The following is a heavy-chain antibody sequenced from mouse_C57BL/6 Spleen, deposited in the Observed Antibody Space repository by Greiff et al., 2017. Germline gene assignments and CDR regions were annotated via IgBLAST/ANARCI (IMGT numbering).Heavy chain of an antibody. J-gene: IGHJ1*03. CDR3: ARAEVYDYDSDWYFDV. V-gene: IGHV3-6*01. CDR2: ISYDGSN. Sequence: VQLKESGPGLVKPSQSLSLTCSVTGYSITSGYYWYWIRQFPGNKLEWMCYISYDGSNNYNPSLKNRITITRDTSTNQFFLKLNSVTTEDTATYYCARAEVYDYDSDWYFDVWGTGTTVTVSS. D-gene: IGHD2-4*01. CDR1: GYSITSGYY.